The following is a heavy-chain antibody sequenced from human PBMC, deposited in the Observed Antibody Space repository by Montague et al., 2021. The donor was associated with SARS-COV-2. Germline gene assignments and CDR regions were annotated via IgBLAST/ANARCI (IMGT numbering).Heavy chain of an antibody. CDR3: ARDGGGFVYYWFDL. D-gene: IGHD5/OR15-5a*01. Sequence: SETLSLTCTVSGGSIGNYYWSCVLQPAGKGPEWIGRIYNTSATSYNPSLQSRVTMSVDTSKSQVSLDLTSVTVADTAVYYCARDGGGFVYYWFDLWGRGTAVTVSS. J-gene: IGHJ2*01. CDR1: GGSIGNYY. V-gene: IGHV4-4*07. CDR2: IYNTSAT.